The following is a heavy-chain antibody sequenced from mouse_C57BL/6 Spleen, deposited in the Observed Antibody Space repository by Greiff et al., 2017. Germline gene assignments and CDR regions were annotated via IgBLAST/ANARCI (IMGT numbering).Heavy chain of an antibody. D-gene: IGHD1-1*02. CDR2: INPYNGDT. CDR3: AVYYEDYFDY. Sequence: QQSGPELVKPGDSVKISCKASGYSFTGYFMNWVMQSHGKSLEWIGRINPYNGDTFYNQKFKGKATLTVDKSSSTAHMELRSLTSEDAAVYYCAVYYEDYFDYWGQGTTLTVSS. CDR1: GYSFTGYF. V-gene: IGHV1-20*01. J-gene: IGHJ2*01.